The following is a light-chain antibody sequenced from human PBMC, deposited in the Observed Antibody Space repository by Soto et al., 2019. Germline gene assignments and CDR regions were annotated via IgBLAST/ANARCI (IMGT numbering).Light chain of an antibody. V-gene: IGKV1-6*01. CDR3: LQDYNSPYYT. Sequence: AIQVTQSPSSLSASVGDRVTITCRASQDIGNDLGWYQQKPGKAPKLLIYAVSHLQSGVPSRFSGSGSGTDFSLTINSLQPEDFATYYCLQDYNSPYYTFGQGTKLEIK. CDR2: AVS. CDR1: QDIGND. J-gene: IGKJ2*01.